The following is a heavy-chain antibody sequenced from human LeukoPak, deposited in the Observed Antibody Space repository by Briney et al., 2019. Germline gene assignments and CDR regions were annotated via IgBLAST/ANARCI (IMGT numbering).Heavy chain of an antibody. Sequence: ASVKVSCKASGYTFTSYDINWVRQATGQGLECMGWMNPNSGNTGYAQKFQGRVTMTRNTSISTAYMELSSLRSEDTAVYYCATSPTHFYDFWSGYFQYNWFDPWGQGTLVTVSS. CDR1: GYTFTSYD. J-gene: IGHJ5*02. CDR2: MNPNSGNT. V-gene: IGHV1-8*01. CDR3: ATSPTHFYDFWSGYFQYNWFDP. D-gene: IGHD3-3*01.